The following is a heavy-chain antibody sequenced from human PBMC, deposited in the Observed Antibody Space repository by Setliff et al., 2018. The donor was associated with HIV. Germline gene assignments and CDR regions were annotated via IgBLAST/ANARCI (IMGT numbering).Heavy chain of an antibody. V-gene: IGHV4-61*02. D-gene: IGHD2-21*02. CDR3: TRDLWGDDYYYNNMDV. J-gene: IGHJ6*03. Sequence: SETLSLTCTVSGGSIRNEDYFWSWIRQPAGKGLEWIGRFYTSGSTNYNPPFKSRVTISEGTSENQFSLKLTSVTAADTAVYYCTRDLWGDDYYYNNMDVWGKGTTVTVSS. CDR2: FYTSGST. CDR1: GGSIRNEDYF.